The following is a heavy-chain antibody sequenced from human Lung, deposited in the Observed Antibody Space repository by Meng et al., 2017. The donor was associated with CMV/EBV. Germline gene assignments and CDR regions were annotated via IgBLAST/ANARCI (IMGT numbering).Heavy chain of an antibody. Sequence: ASXXVSXKASGYTFTSYDINWVRQATGQGLEWMGWINPNSGNTYYAPSLQGRVTMTRITSINTAYMELSSLRSEDTAVYYCVTGCDSTGCEDYWGQGTLVTVSS. D-gene: IGHD3-22*01. CDR3: VTGCDSTGCEDY. V-gene: IGHV1-8*01. J-gene: IGHJ4*02. CDR1: GYTFTSYD. CDR2: INPNSGNT.